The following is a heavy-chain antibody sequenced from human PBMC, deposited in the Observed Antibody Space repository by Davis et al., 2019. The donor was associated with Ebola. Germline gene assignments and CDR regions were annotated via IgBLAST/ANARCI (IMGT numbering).Heavy chain of an antibody. Sequence: GGSLRLSCVASGFTFSSYWMTWVRQAPGKGLEWVASINADGSDKYYVDSVKGRFTISKDNAKNSLYLQMNGLRVEDTAIYYCAKDTSNIWFDVWGQGTMVTVSS. CDR1: GFTFSSYW. J-gene: IGHJ3*01. CDR2: INADGSDK. V-gene: IGHV3-7*03. CDR3: AKDTSNIWFDV. D-gene: IGHD1-26*01.